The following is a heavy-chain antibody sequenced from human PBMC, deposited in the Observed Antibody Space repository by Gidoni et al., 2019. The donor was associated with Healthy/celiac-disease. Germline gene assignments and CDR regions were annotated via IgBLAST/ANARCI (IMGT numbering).Heavy chain of an antibody. CDR1: GGSMSSSSYY. CDR2: SYYNGFT. V-gene: IGHV4-39*07. Sequence: QLQLQESGPGLVKPSETMSLHCTVPGGSMSSSSYYWGWIRQPPGKGLEWIGSSYYNGFTYYTSSLKSRVTISIDTSKSQFSLKLSSVTAADAAVYYCARSYDFWSGGGEFDYWGQGTLVTVSS. CDR3: ARSYDFWSGGGEFDY. D-gene: IGHD3-3*01. J-gene: IGHJ4*02.